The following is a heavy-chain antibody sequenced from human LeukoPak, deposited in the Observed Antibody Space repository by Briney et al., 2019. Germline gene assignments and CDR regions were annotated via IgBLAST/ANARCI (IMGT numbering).Heavy chain of an antibody. D-gene: IGHD6-19*01. CDR1: GGSISSYY. V-gene: IGHV4-59*01. CDR3: ARRSSGWYGRYYYYYMDV. J-gene: IGHJ6*03. Sequence: SETLSLTCAVSGGSISSYYWSWIRQPPGKGLEWIGYIYYSGSTNYNPSLKSRVTISVDTSKNQFSLKLSSVTAADTAVYYCARRSSGWYGRYYYYYMDVWGKGTTVTISS. CDR2: IYYSGST.